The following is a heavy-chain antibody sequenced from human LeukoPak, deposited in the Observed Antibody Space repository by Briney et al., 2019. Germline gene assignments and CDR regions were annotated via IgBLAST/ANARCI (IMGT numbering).Heavy chain of an antibody. CDR1: GFTFSSYA. CDR2: ISGSGGST. V-gene: IGHV3-23*01. D-gene: IGHD2-21*02. CDR3: AKDPYRVAVTGRYFQH. J-gene: IGHJ1*01. Sequence: GGTLRLSRAASGFTFSSYAMNWVPQAPRKALEWVSAISGSGGSTYYADSVKGRFTISRDNSKNTLYLQMNSLRAEDTAVYYCAKDPYRVAVTGRYFQHWGQGTLVTVSS.